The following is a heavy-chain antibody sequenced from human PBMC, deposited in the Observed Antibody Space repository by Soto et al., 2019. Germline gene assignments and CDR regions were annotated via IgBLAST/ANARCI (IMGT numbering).Heavy chain of an antibody. V-gene: IGHV3-21*01. D-gene: IGHD3-3*01. CDR3: ARDPFRFFACSPPNNCFDP. CDR2: ISSSSSYI. CDR1: GFTFSSYS. Sequence: EVQLVESGGGLVKPGGSLRLSCAASGFTFSSYSMNWVRQAPGKGLEWVSSISSSSSYIYYADSVKGRFTISRDNAKNPLFLQINCLSADDTAVYSCARDPFRFFACSPPNNCFDPWGQGTLVTVSS. J-gene: IGHJ5*02.